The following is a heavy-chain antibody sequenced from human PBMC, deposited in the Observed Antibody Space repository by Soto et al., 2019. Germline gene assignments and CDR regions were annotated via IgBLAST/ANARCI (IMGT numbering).Heavy chain of an antibody. CDR1: GGSMSSFS. CDR3: ARRLNLGSFDH. V-gene: IGHV4-59*13. D-gene: IGHD3-10*01. CDR2: ISHSGRS. Sequence: SETLSLTCAVSGGSMSSFSWSWIRQPPGKGLEFIGSISHSGRSEYNPSLKNRIILSVDVSKNQFSLNLKSMKVADTAVYYCARRLNLGSFDHWGQGTLVTVSS. J-gene: IGHJ5*02.